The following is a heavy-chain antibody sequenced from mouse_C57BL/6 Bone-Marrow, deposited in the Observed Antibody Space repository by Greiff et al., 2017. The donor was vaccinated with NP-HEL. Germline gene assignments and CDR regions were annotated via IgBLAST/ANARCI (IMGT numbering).Heavy chain of an antibody. CDR1: GFTFSDYY. CDR2: INYDGSST. Sequence: EVQLVESEGGLVQPGSSMKLSCTASGFTFSDYYMAWVRQVPEKGLEWVANINYDGSSTYYLDSLKSRFIISRDNAKNILCLQMRSLKSEDTATYYCAREGGLRRRTYAMDYWGQGTSVTVSS. CDR3: AREGGLRRRTYAMDY. D-gene: IGHD2-4*01. J-gene: IGHJ4*01. V-gene: IGHV5-16*01.